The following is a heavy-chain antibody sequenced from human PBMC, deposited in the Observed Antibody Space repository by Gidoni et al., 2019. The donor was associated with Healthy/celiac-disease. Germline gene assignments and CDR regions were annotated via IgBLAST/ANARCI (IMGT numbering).Heavy chain of an antibody. V-gene: IGHV1-8*01. CDR3: ARGPRDYDFWSGYDTLYYFDY. CDR2: MNPNSGNT. D-gene: IGHD3-3*01. J-gene: IGHJ4*02. Sequence: TFTSYDINWVRQATGQGLEWMGWMNPNSGNTGYAQKFQGRVTMTRNTSISTAYMELSSLRSEDTAVYYCARGPRDYDFWSGYDTLYYFDYWGQGTLVTVSS. CDR1: TFTSYD.